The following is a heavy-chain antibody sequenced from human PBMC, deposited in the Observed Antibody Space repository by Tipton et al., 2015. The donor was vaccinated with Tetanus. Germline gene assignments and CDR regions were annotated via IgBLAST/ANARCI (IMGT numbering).Heavy chain of an antibody. V-gene: IGHV1-2*02. J-gene: IGHJ6*02. D-gene: IGHD3-22*01. CDR1: GYTFTGYY. CDR2: IDPNSGDT. Sequence: QLVQSGAEVKKPGASVKVSCKASGYTFTGYYMYWVRQAPGQGLEWVGWIDPNSGDTIYAQNFQGRVTVTRDTSISTVYMELSRLRSDDTAVYYCARDRGDYIYYGMDVWGPGTTVTVSS. CDR3: ARDRGDYIYYGMDV.